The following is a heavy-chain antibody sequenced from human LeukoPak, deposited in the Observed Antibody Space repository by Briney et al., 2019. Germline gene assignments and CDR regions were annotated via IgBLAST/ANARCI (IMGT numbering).Heavy chain of an antibody. J-gene: IGHJ4*02. CDR1: GGSISSYY. CDR2: IYCSGST. CDR3: ARGRHSIAVAATGFDY. D-gene: IGHD6-19*01. Sequence: SETLSLTCTVSGGSISSYYWSWIRQPPGKGLEWIGYIYCSGSTNYIPSLKSRVTISIDTSKNQFSLKLSSVTAADTAVYYCARGRHSIAVAATGFDYWGQGTLVTVSS. V-gene: IGHV4-59*08.